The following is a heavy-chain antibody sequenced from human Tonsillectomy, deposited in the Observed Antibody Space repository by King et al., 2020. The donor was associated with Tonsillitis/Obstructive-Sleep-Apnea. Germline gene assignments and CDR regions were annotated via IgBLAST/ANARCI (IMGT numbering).Heavy chain of an antibody. CDR3: ATILDYYDSSGYTNWFDP. Sequence: QLVQSGAEVKKPGSSVKVSCKASGGTFSSYAISWVRQAPGQGLEWMGGIIPILGIANYAQKFQGRVTITADKSTSTAYMELSSLRYEDTAVYYCATILDYYDSSGYTNWFDPWGQGTLVTVSS. D-gene: IGHD3-22*01. CDR2: IIPILGIA. J-gene: IGHJ5*02. CDR1: GGTFSSYA. V-gene: IGHV1-69*10.